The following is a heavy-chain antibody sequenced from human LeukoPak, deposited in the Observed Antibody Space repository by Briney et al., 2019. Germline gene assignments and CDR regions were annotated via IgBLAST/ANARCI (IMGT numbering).Heavy chain of an antibody. J-gene: IGHJ4*02. D-gene: IGHD2/OR15-2a*01. CDR2: IWYDGTNK. V-gene: IGHV3-33*01. CDR1: GFTFSNYG. CDR3: AREGPRGNSQFDY. Sequence: GGSLRLSCAASGFTFSNYGMHWVRQAPGKGLEWVALIWYDGTNKYYTDSVEGQLTISRDNSKDTLFLQMNSLRAEDTAVYYCAREGPRGNSQFDYWGQGTLVTVSS.